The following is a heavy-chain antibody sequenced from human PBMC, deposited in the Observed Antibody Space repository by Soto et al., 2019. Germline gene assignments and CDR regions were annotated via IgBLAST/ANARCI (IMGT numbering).Heavy chain of an antibody. J-gene: IGHJ6*02. CDR2: FIPILGIA. Sequence: QVQLVQSGAEVKKPGSSVKVSCKASGGTFSSYTISWVRQAPGQGLEWMGRFIPILGIANYAQKFQGRVTITADKSTSTAYMELSSLRSEDTAVYYCARDQTTVTLYYYYYGMDVWGQGTTVTVSS. CDR3: ARDQTTVTLYYYYYGMDV. D-gene: IGHD4-17*01. V-gene: IGHV1-69*08. CDR1: GGTFSSYT.